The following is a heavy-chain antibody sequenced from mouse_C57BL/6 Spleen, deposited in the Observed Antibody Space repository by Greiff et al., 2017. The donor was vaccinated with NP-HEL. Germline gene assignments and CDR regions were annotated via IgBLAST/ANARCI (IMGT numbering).Heavy chain of an antibody. D-gene: IGHD1-1*01. CDR3: ARKGDDYYGSSYNYYYAMDY. Sequence: EVQLKESGPELVKPGASVKISCKASGYSFTGYYMNWVKQSPEKSLEWIGEINPSTGGTTYNQKFKAKATLTVDKSSSTAYMQLKSLTSEDSAVYYCARKGDDYYGSSYNYYYAMDYWGQGTSVTVSS. J-gene: IGHJ4*01. CDR1: GYSFTGYY. V-gene: IGHV1-42*01. CDR2: INPSTGGT.